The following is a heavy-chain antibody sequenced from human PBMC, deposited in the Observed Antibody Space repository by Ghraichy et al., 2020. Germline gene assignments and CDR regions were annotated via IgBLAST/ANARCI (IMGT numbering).Heavy chain of an antibody. J-gene: IGHJ6*02. CDR2: IYYSGST. Sequence: SETLSLTCTVSGGSISSGGYYWSWIRQHPGKGLEWIGYIYYSGSTYYNPSLKSRVTISVDTSKNQFSLKLSSVTAADTAVYYCARGAWIDCSSTSCYNYYYYGMDVWGQGTTVTVSS. CDR3: ARGAWIDCSSTSCYNYYYYGMDV. D-gene: IGHD2-2*02. CDR1: GGSISSGGYY. V-gene: IGHV4-31*03.